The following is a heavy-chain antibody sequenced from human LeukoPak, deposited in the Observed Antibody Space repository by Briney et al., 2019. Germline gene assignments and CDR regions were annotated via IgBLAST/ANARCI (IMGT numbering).Heavy chain of an antibody. CDR1: GYRFTSYW. V-gene: IGHV5-51*01. J-gene: IGHJ6*02. CDR3: ARHYCSSTSCYLSSYYYYYGMDV. D-gene: IGHD2-2*01. Sequence: GESLKISCKRSGYRFTSYWIGWVRQMPGKGLEWMGIIYPGDSDTRYSPSFQGQVTISADKSISTAYLQWSSLKASDTAMYYCARHYCSSTSCYLSSYYYYYGMDVWGQGTTVTVSS. CDR2: IYPGDSDT.